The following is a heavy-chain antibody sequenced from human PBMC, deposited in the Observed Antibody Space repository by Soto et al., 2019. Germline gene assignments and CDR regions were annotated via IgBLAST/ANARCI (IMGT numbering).Heavy chain of an antibody. CDR2: ISGSGGST. Sequence: EVQLLESGGGLVQPGGSLRLSCAASGFTFSSYAMSWVRQAPGKGLEWDSAISGSGGSTYYADSVKGRFTISRDNSKTTLYLQMNSLRAEDTAVYYCECPDVRIAAASYWGQGTLVTVSS. CDR1: GFTFSSYA. J-gene: IGHJ4*02. D-gene: IGHD6-13*01. V-gene: IGHV3-23*01. CDR3: ECPDVRIAAASY.